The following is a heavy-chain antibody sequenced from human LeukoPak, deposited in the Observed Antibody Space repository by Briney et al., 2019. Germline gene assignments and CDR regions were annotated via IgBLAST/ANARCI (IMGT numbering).Heavy chain of an antibody. D-gene: IGHD6-13*01. CDR1: GFTVSSNY. CDR3: ARALGSSRGIDY. CDR2: IYSGGST. Sequence: GGSLRLSCAASGFTVSSNYMSWVRQAPGKGLEWVSVIYSGGSTYYADSVKGRFTISRDNSKNTLYLQMNSLRAEDTAVYYCARALGSSRGIDYWGQGTLVTVSS. J-gene: IGHJ4*02. V-gene: IGHV3-66*01.